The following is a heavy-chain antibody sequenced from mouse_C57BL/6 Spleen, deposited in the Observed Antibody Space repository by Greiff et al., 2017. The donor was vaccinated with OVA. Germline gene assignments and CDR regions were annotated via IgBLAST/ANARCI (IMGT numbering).Heavy chain of an antibody. V-gene: IGHV1-55*01. CDR1: GYTFTSYW. J-gene: IGHJ2*01. D-gene: IGHD2-3*01. CDR2: IYPGSGST. CDR3: ARYGIYDGYYDGNYFDD. Sequence: QVQLQQPGAELVKPGASVKMSCKASGYTFTSYWITWVKQRPGQGLEWIGDIYPGSGSTNYNEKFKSKATLTVDTSSSTAYMQLSSLTSEDSAVYYCARYGIYDGYYDGNYFDDWGQGTTLTVSS.